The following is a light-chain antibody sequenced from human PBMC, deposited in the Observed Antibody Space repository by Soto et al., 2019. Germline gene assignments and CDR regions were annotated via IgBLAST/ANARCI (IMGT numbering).Light chain of an antibody. J-gene: IGLJ2*01. Sequence: QSVLTQPASVSGSPGQSITISCTGTSSDVGGYNYVSWHQQHPGKAPKLMIYEVSNRPSGVSNRFSGSKSGNTASLTISGLQAEDEADYYCSSYTSSSTLEIGGGTKLTVL. V-gene: IGLV2-14*01. CDR2: EVS. CDR1: SSDVGGYNY. CDR3: SSYTSSSTLE.